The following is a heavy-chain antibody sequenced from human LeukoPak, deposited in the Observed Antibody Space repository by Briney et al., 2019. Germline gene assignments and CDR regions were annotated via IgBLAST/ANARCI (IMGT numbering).Heavy chain of an antibody. Sequence: AGGSLRLSCAASGFTLSSYGMHWVRQAPGKGLEWVSAISGSGGSTYYADSVKGRFTISRDNAKNSLYLQMNSLRAEDTAVYYCAELGITMIGGVWGKGTTVTISS. CDR2: ISGSGGST. CDR3: AELGITMIGGV. J-gene: IGHJ6*04. D-gene: IGHD3-10*02. V-gene: IGHV3-23*01. CDR1: GFTLSSYG.